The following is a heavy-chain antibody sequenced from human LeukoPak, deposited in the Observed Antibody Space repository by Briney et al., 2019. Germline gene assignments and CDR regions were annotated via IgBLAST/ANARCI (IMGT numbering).Heavy chain of an antibody. V-gene: IGHV4-4*07. CDR3: ASQGAATTYYYYMDV. CDR1: GGSISSYY. Sequence: SETLSLTCTVSGGSISSYYWSWIRQPAGKGLEWIGRIYTSGSTNYNPSLKSRVTMSVDTSKNQFSLKLSSVTAADTAVYYCASQGAATTYYYYMDVWGKGTTVTVSS. J-gene: IGHJ6*03. CDR2: IYTSGST. D-gene: IGHD2-15*01.